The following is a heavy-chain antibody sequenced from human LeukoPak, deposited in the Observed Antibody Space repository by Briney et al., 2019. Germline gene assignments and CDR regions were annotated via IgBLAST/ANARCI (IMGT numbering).Heavy chain of an antibody. V-gene: IGHV3-23*01. CDR2: IGNTET. CDR1: GFPFETNA. CDR3: AKDWVQFNRVFDCFDS. J-gene: IGHJ4*02. D-gene: IGHD2-21*01. Sequence: GGSLRLSCATSGFPFETNAMSWVRQAPGKGLEWVATIGNTETFYADSVTGRFTISRDNSKNTVNLQMNRLRVEDTAIYYCAKDWVQFNRVFDCFDSWGQGTLVTVSS.